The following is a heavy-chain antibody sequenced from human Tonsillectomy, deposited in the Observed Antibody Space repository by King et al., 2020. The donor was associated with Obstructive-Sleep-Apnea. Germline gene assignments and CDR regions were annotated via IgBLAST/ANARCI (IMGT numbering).Heavy chain of an antibody. CDR3: AKPHRDYEGGLLDY. Sequence: VQLVESGGGVVQPGRSLRLSCAASGFSFSSYGMHWVRQAPGKGLEWVAFIRYDGSNKYYVDSVKGRFIISRDNSKNTLYLQMNRLRPEDTAVYYCAKPHRDYEGGLLDYWGLGTLVTVSS. CDR1: GFSFSSYG. D-gene: IGHD4-17*01. J-gene: IGHJ4*02. V-gene: IGHV3-30*02. CDR2: IRYDGSNK.